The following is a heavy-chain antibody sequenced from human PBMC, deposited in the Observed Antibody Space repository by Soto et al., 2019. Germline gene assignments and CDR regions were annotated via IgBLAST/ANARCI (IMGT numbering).Heavy chain of an antibody. CDR3: ASGGAGSGPFTWELPDH. D-gene: IGHD3-16*01. J-gene: IGHJ4*02. CDR2: ITPFSGDV. CDR1: GNTFTYRY. Sequence: QMQLVQSGAEVKKTGSSVTVSCKALGNTFTYRYLHWVRQAPGQALEWMGWITPFSGDVHYAQRFQERVTITRDRSINTAYMQMSSLSSEDTAMYFCASGGAGSGPFTWELPDHWGQGTLVTDSS. V-gene: IGHV1-45*02.